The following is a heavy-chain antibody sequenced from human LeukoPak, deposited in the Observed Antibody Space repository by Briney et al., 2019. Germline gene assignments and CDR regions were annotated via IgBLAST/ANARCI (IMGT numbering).Heavy chain of an antibody. CDR1: GGTFSSYA. Sequence: GASLEVSCKAPGGTFSSYAISWVRQAPGQGLEWMGGIIPIFGTANYAQKFQGRVTITADESTSTAYMELSSLRSEDTAVYYCARSFWPSMVFDYWGQGTLVTVSS. CDR2: IIPIFGTA. CDR3: ARSFWPSMVFDY. J-gene: IGHJ4*02. V-gene: IGHV1-69*13. D-gene: IGHD3-10*01.